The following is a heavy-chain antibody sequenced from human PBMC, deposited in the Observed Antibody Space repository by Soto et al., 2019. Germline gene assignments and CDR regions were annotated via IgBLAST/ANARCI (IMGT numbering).Heavy chain of an antibody. CDR2: MPYGGSI. CDR3: ARSFGWYAVDS. J-gene: IGHJ4*02. Sequence: SETLSLTCTVSGGSVSSGSYYWSWIRQPPGKDLEWLGDMPYGGSINYNPSLKSRVTILLDKSKNQFSLSLSFMTAADTATYYCARSFGWYAVDSWGQGTLVTVSS. V-gene: IGHV4-61*01. D-gene: IGHD6-19*01. CDR1: GGSVSSGSYY.